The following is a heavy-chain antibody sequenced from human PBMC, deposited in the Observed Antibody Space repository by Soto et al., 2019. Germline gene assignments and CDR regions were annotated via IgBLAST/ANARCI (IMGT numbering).Heavy chain of an antibody. CDR3: ARDSYYYGSGSNTDGAFDI. Sequence: GGSLRLSCAASGFTFSSYSMNWVRQAPGKGLEWVSSISSSSSYIYYADSVKGRFTISRDNAKNSLYLQMNSLRAEDTAVYYCARDSYYYGSGSNTDGAFDIWGQGTMVTVSS. D-gene: IGHD3-10*01. J-gene: IGHJ3*02. V-gene: IGHV3-21*01. CDR2: ISSSSSYI. CDR1: GFTFSSYS.